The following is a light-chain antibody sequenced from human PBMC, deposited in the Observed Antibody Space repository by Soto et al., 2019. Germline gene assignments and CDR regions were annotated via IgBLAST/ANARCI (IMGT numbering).Light chain of an antibody. J-gene: IGLJ1*01. Sequence: QSVLTQPPSVSAAPGQKVTISCSGSSSNIRNNYVSWYQQLPGTAPRLLIYDNNKRPSGIPDRFSGSKSGTSATLGITGLQTGDEADYYCGTWDSSLSIYAFGTGTKVTVL. CDR2: DNN. CDR3: GTWDSSLSIYA. V-gene: IGLV1-51*01. CDR1: SSNIRNNY.